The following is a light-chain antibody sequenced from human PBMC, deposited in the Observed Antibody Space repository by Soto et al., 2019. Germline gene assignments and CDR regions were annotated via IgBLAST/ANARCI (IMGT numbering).Light chain of an antibody. Sequence: DIVMTQSPDALAVSLGERATIHCLSIHSVLNTSNNKTYLAWYQQKPGLPPKLLIYWASTRKVGVPDRFRGSGSGTDFTLSINNLQTEDAAVYLCQQYYSPPLSFGGGNPVQIK. V-gene: IGKV4-1*01. CDR2: WAS. J-gene: IGKJ4*01. CDR3: QQYYSPPLS. CDR1: HSVLNTSNNKTY.